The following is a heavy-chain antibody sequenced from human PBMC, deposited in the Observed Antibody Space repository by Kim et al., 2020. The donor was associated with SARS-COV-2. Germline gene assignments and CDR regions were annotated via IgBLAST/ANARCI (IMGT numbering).Heavy chain of an antibody. V-gene: IGHV3-11*05. D-gene: IGHD2-2*01. CDR3: ARDSPDIVVVPADYGMDV. J-gene: IGHJ6*02. Sequence: KGRFTISRDNAKNSLYLQMNSLRAEDTAVYYCARDSPDIVVVPADYGMDVWGQGTTVTVSS.